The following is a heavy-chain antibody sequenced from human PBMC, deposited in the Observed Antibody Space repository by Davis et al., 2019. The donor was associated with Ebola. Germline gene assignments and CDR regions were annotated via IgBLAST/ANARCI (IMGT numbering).Heavy chain of an antibody. CDR2: INLYNGNT. V-gene: IGHV1-18*01. D-gene: IGHD2-2*01. CDR3: ARDLGCSSTSCYDPPYYYYGMDV. CDR1: GYTFSRHS. J-gene: IGHJ6*02. Sequence: ASVKVSCKTFGYTFSRHSISWVRQAPGQGLEWMGWINLYNGNTNYAQKLQGRVTMTTDKSTSTAYMELSSLRSEDTAVYYCARDLGCSSTSCYDPPYYYYGMDVWGQGTTVTVSS.